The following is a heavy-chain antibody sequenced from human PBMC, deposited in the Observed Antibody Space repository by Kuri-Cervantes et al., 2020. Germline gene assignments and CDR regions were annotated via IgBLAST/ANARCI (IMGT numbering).Heavy chain of an antibody. CDR3: AREFIAVAGTLPPDY. V-gene: IGHV1-8*01. Sequence: ASVKVSCKASGYTFTSYDINWVRQATGQGLEWMGWMNPNSGNTGYAQKFQGRVTMTRNTSISTAYMELRSLRSDDTAVYYCAREFIAVAGTLPPDYWGQGTLVTVSS. CDR1: GYTFTSYD. J-gene: IGHJ4*02. D-gene: IGHD6-19*01. CDR2: MNPNSGNT.